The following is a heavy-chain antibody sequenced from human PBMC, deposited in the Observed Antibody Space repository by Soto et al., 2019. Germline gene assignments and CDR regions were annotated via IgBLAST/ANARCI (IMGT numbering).Heavy chain of an antibody. Sequence: SETLSLTCTVSGGSISSYYWSWIRQPPGKGLEWIGYIYYSGSTNYNPSLKSRVTISVDTSKNQFSLKLSSVTAADTAVYYCAKWTYYYDSSGYTDWFDPWGQGTLVTVSS. D-gene: IGHD3-22*01. J-gene: IGHJ5*02. CDR1: GGSISSYY. V-gene: IGHV4-59*01. CDR2: IYYSGST. CDR3: AKWTYYYDSSGYTDWFDP.